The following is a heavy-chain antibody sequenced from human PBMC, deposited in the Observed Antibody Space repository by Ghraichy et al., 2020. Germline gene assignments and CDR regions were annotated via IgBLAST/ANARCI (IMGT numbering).Heavy chain of an antibody. CDR2: ISGSDGST. J-gene: IGHJ4*02. D-gene: IGHD6-19*01. CDR3: AKDVYSSAWYYFDH. V-gene: IGHV3-23*01. Sequence: GGSLRLSCAASGFTFSSYAMSWVRQAPGKGLEWVSAISGSDGSTYYADSVKGRFTISRDNSKNKLYLQVSSLRAEDMAVYYCAKDVYSSAWYYFDHWGQGILVAVSS. CDR1: GFTFSSYA.